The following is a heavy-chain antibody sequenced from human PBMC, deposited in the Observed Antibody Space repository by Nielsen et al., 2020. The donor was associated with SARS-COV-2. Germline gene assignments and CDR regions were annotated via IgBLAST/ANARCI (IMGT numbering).Heavy chain of an antibody. CDR3: ARDGGRRTMFGVNHRVRKDAFDI. D-gene: IGHD3-3*01. CDR2: IKQDGSEK. CDR1: GFTFSSYS. J-gene: IGHJ3*02. V-gene: IGHV3-7*01. Sequence: GGSLRLSCAASGFTFSSYSMNWVRQAPGKGLEWVANIKQDGSEKYYVDSVKGRFTISRDNAKNSLFLQMNRLRVEDTAVYYCARDGGRRTMFGVNHRVRKDAFDIWGQGTMVTVSS.